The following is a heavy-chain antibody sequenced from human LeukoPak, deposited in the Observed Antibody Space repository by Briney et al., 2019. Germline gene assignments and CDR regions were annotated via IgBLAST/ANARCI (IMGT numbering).Heavy chain of an antibody. D-gene: IGHD3-10*01. CDR1: GFTFSSYW. Sequence: GGSLRLSCAASGFTFSSYWMSWVRQAPGKGLEWVANIKQDGSEKYYVDSVKGRFTISRDNAKKTLYLQMNSLRAEDTAMYYCARVSGSRNYYFGAFDIWGQGTMVTVSS. CDR3: ARVSGSRNYYFGAFDI. CDR2: IKQDGSEK. V-gene: IGHV3-7*01. J-gene: IGHJ3*02.